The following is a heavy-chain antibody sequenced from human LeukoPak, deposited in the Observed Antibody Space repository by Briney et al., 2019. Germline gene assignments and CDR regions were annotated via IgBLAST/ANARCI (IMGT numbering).Heavy chain of an antibody. CDR2: ISGSGGST. D-gene: IGHD6-19*01. CDR1: GFTFSGYA. V-gene: IGHV3-23*01. CDR3: AKRAVPGHAFFDD. Sequence: GGSLRLSCAASGFTFSGYAMSWVRQAPGKGLEWVSSISGSGGSTYYADSVKGRFTISRDNSKNTLFLQMNSLRAEDTAVYYCAKRAVPGHAFFDDWGQGNLVTVSS. J-gene: IGHJ4*02.